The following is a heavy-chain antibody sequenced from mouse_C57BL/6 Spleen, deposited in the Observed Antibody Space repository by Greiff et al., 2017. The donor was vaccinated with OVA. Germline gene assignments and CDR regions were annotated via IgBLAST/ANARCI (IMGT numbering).Heavy chain of an antibody. D-gene: IGHD3-1*01. CDR1: GYTFTSYW. J-gene: IGHJ2*01. CDR2: IYPSDSET. V-gene: IGHV1-61*01. Sequence: QVQLQQPGAELVRPGSSVKLSCKASGYTFTSYWMDWVKQRPGQGLEWIGNIYPSDSETHYNQKFKDKATLTVDKSSSTAYMQLISLTSEDSAVYYCARRTRGYDFDYWGQGTTLTVSS. CDR3: ARRTRGYDFDY.